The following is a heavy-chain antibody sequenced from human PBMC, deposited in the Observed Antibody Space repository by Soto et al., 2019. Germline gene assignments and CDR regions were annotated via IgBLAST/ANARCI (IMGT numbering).Heavy chain of an antibody. D-gene: IGHD3-10*01. V-gene: IGHV5-51*01. CDR2: IYPGDSDT. CDR1: GYSFTSYW. J-gene: IGHJ4*02. CDR3: ARPAFITMVRGVMSPPDY. Sequence: PGESLKISCKGSGYSFTSYWIGWVRQMPGKGLEWMGIIYPGDSDTRYSPSFQGQVTISADKSISTAYLQWSSLKASDTAMYYCARPAFITMVRGVMSPPDYWGQGTLVTVSS.